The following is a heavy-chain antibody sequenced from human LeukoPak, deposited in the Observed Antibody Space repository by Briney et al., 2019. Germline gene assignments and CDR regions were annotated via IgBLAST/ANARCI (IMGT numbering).Heavy chain of an antibody. Sequence: ASVKVSCKASGYTFTGYYMHWVRQAPGQGLEWVGWINPNSGGTNYAQKFQGRVTMTRDTSISTAYMELSRLRSDDTAVYYCATLGYCSSTSCSDYYYYMDVWGKGTTVTVSS. CDR1: GYTFTGYY. CDR3: ATLGYCSSTSCSDYYYYMDV. V-gene: IGHV1-2*02. J-gene: IGHJ6*03. D-gene: IGHD2-2*01. CDR2: INPNSGGT.